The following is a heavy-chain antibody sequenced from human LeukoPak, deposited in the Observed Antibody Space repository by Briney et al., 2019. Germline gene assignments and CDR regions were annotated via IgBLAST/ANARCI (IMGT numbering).Heavy chain of an antibody. D-gene: IGHD6-13*01. V-gene: IGHV1-69*13. CDR3: ARGSSSWYRSPYYYGMDV. CDR1: GGTFSSYA. J-gene: IGHJ6*02. CDR2: IIPIFGTA. Sequence: ASVKVSCKASGGTFSSYAISWVRQAPGQGLEWMGGIIPIFGTANYALKFQGRVTITADESTSTAYMELSSLRSEDTAVYYCARGSSSWYRSPYYYGMDVWGQGTTVTVSS.